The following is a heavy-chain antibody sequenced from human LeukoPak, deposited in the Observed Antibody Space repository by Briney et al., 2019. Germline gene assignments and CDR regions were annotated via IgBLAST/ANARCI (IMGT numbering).Heavy chain of an antibody. D-gene: IGHD6-13*01. CDR2: IIPIFGTA. V-gene: IGHV1-69*05. Sequence: ASVKVSCKASGGTFSSYAISWVRQAPGQGLEGMGGIIPIFGTANYAQKFQGRVTITTDESTSTAYMELSSLRSEDTAVYCCARVGGRIAAAGTDLLGYFDYWGQGTLVTVSS. CDR3: ARVGGRIAAAGTDLLGYFDY. J-gene: IGHJ4*02. CDR1: GGTFSSYA.